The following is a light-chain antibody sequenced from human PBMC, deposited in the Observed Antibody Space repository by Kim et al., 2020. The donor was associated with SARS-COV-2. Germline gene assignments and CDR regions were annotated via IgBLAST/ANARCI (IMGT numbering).Light chain of an antibody. V-gene: IGKV1-5*03. CDR2: KAS. CDR1: QTISSL. J-gene: IGKJ5*01. CDR3: QQYNSYSIT. Sequence: DIQMTQSPSTLSASVGDRVTITCRASQTISSLLAWYQQKPGEAPKLLIYKASSLESGVPSRFSGSGSGTEFTLTISTLQPDDFATYYSQQYNSYSITFGQGTRLEIK.